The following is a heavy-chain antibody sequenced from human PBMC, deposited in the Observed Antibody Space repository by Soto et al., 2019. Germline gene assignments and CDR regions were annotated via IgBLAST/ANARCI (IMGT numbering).Heavy chain of an antibody. Sequence: EVQLVASGGGLVQPGGSLRLSCAASGFTFSNYWMHWVRLTPGKGLVWVSRIKGDGSSTNYADSVKGRFTISRDNAKSTLFLQMHRLGAEDTAVYYCTRASLARPTSLDYWGQGTLVTVSS. V-gene: IGHV3-74*01. CDR3: TRASLARPTSLDY. CDR2: IKGDGSST. CDR1: GFTFSNYW. J-gene: IGHJ4*02. D-gene: IGHD1-1*01.